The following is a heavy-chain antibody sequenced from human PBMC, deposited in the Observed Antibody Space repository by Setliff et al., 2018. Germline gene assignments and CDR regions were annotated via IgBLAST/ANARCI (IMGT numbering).Heavy chain of an antibody. J-gene: IGHJ4*02. CDR3: AKEVPYDNGFIYLDY. Sequence: PGGSLRLSCAASGFTFSSYWMSWVRQAPGKGLEWVSTISNSGGDTYYADSVKGRFTISRDNSKNTLYLRVNSLRAEDTAVYYCAKEVPYDNGFIYLDYWGLGTLVTVSS. D-gene: IGHD3-22*01. CDR2: ISNSGGDT. V-gene: IGHV3-23*01. CDR1: GFTFSSYW.